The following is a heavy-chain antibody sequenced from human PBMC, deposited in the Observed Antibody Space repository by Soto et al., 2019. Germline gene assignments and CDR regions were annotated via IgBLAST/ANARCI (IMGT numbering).Heavy chain of an antibody. CDR3: AGPGGGFDY. CDR1: GYSFTNYW. V-gene: IGHV5-51*01. J-gene: IGHJ4*02. CDR2: IFPSDSDT. D-gene: IGHD3-10*01. Sequence: EAQLVQSGTEVKKPGESLKISCKGSGYSFTNYWIGWVRQMPGKGLEWMGIIFPSDSDTRYSPSFQGQVTISADKSINPPNRKGSSLKPSDTAIYYWAGPGGGFDYWGQGTLVTVSS.